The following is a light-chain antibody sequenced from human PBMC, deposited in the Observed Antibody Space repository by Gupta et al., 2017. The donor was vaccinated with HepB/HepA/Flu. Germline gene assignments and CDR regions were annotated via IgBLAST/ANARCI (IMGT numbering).Light chain of an antibody. CDR2: AAS. V-gene: IGKV1-39*01. CDR1: QSISNH. CDR3: QQSYSTPIT. J-gene: IGKJ4*01. Sequence: DIQMTQSPSSLSASVGDRVTITCRASQSISNHLSWYQHKPGKAPNLLIYAASSLQSGVPSRFSGIGSGTXFTLTIXSLQPEDSATYYCQQSYSTPITFGXGTKVEIK.